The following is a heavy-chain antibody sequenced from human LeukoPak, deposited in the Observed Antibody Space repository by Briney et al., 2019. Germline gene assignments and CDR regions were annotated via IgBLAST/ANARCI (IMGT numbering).Heavy chain of an antibody. D-gene: IGHD6-6*01. V-gene: IGHV3-48*03. CDR3: ARDSIAILDY. J-gene: IGHJ4*02. Sequence: GGCLRLSCAASGFTFSSYGMNWVRQAPGKGLEWVSYISSSGSTIYYADSVKGRSTISRDNAKNSLYLQMNSLRAEDTAVYYCARDSIAILDYWGQGTLVTVSS. CDR1: GFTFSSYG. CDR2: ISSSGSTI.